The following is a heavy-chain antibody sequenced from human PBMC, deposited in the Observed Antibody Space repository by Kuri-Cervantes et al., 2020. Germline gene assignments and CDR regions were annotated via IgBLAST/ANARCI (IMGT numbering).Heavy chain of an antibody. D-gene: IGHD5-18*01. CDR1: GFTFRTYD. Sequence: GASLKISCAASGFTFRTYDMHWVRQSPGRGLEWLSTIGSAGDTYYSGSVKGRFTISRENAENSLYLQMNSLRIGDTAVYYCARDGGYSYGLSGYYGMDVWGQGTTVTVSS. J-gene: IGHJ6*02. V-gene: IGHV3-13*01. CDR2: IGSAGDT. CDR3: ARDGGYSYGLSGYYGMDV.